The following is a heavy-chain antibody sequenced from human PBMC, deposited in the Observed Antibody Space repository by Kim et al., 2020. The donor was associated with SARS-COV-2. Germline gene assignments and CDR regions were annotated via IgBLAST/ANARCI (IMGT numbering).Heavy chain of an antibody. D-gene: IGHD3-16*01. V-gene: IGHV1-3*01. Sequence: ASVKVSCKASGYTFTSSHMHWVRQAPGQGLECMGWINAGNGNTEYSHKFRGRVTITRDTSTNTVYMEMSSLRSEDTAVYFCATRGDHLISFNWGQGTLVTVSS. CDR2: INAGNGNT. CDR1: GYTFTSSH. CDR3: ATRGDHLISFN. J-gene: IGHJ4*02.